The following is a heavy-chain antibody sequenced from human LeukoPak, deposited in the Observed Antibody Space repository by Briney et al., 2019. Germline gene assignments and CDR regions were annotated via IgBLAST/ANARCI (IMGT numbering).Heavy chain of an antibody. CDR1: GFTFTDYW. Sequence: GGSLRLSCAASGFTFTDYWMSWVRQAPGKGLEWVANIKQDGSEKYYVDSVKGRFTISRDNAKNSLYLQMNSLRAEDTAVYYCARAESDSSGYYLIGFRDYYYYMDVWGKGTTVTVSS. D-gene: IGHD3-22*01. V-gene: IGHV3-7*01. CDR2: IKQDGSEK. CDR3: ARAESDSSGYYLIGFRDYYYYMDV. J-gene: IGHJ6*03.